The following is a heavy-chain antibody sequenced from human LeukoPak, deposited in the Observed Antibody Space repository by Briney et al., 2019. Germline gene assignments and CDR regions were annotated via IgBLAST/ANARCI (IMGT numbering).Heavy chain of an antibody. CDR3: ARGGGFYGSGTTHFDY. D-gene: IGHD3-10*01. CDR1: GGSISTYF. CDR2: IYRSGST. J-gene: IGHJ4*02. Sequence: SETLSLTCSVSGGSISTYFWSWIRQPPGKGLEWIGYIYRSGSTLYNPSLKSRVSITIDKSKNQFSLKLNSVTAADTAFYFCARGGGFYGSGTTHFDYWGQGALVTVSS. V-gene: IGHV4-59*12.